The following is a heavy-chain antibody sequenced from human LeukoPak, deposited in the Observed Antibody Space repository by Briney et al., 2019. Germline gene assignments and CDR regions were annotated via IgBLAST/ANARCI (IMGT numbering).Heavy chain of an antibody. V-gene: IGHV1-8*03. CDR2: MNPNSGNT. CDR1: GYTFTSYD. CDR3: ARDREAANWNYVSYYYYMDV. J-gene: IGHJ6*03. D-gene: IGHD1-7*01. Sequence: GASVKVSCKASGYTFTSYDINWVRQATGQGLEWMGWMNPNSGNTGYAQKFQGRVTITRNTSISTAYMELSSLRSEDTAVYYCARDREAANWNYVSYYYYMDVWGKGTTVTASS.